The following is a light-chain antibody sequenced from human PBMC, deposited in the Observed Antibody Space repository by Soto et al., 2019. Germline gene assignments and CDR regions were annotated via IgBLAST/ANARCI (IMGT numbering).Light chain of an antibody. J-gene: IGLJ1*01. V-gene: IGLV2-11*01. CDR2: DVT. CDR1: SSDVGGYNY. Sequence: QSAPAQPRSVSGSPGQSVAISCTGTSSDVGGYNYVSWYQQHPGKAPKLMIYDVTKRPSGVPDRFSASKSGNTASLTISGLQADDEADYYCCSYAGSYSYVFGTGTKVTV. CDR3: CSYAGSYSYV.